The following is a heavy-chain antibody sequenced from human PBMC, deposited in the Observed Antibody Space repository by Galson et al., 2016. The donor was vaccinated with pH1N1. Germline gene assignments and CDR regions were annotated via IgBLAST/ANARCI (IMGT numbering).Heavy chain of an antibody. D-gene: IGHD4-11*01. CDR2: ISKDGNNV. J-gene: IGHJ4*02. V-gene: IGHV3-30*04. CDR3: ARSRDFSFDY. CDR1: GFTLSCCA. Sequence: SLRLSCAASGFTLSCCAMHWVRQAPGKGLECVALISKDGNNVYYADSVKGRFTISRVSSNNTLYLQMNSLRTEDTAIYYCARSRDFSFDYWGQGALVTVAS.